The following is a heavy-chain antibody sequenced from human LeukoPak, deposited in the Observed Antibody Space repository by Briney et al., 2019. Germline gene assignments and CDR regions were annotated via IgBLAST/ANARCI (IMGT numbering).Heavy chain of an antibody. V-gene: IGHV3-33*06. CDR2: TWYDGSNK. Sequence: PGRSLRLSCAASGFIFSNYGMHWVRQAPGKGLEWVAVTWYDGSNKYYADSVKGRFTISRDNSKNTLYLQMNSLRAEDTAVYYCAKDRAVAGSDARYYFDYCGQGTLVTVSS. CDR1: GFIFSNYG. D-gene: IGHD6-19*01. J-gene: IGHJ4*02. CDR3: AKDRAVAGSDARYYFDY.